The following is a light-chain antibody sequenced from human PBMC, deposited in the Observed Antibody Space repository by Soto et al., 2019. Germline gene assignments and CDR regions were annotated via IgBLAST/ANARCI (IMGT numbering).Light chain of an antibody. V-gene: IGLV2-23*01. Sequence: QSVLTQPASVSGSPGQSITISCTGTSSDVGSYNLVSWYQQHPGKAPKLMIYEGSKRPSGVSNRFSGSKSGNTASLTISGLQAEDEAVYYCCSYAGSSTVVFGGGTKVTVL. CDR3: CSYAGSSTVV. J-gene: IGLJ2*01. CDR1: SSDVGSYNL. CDR2: EGS.